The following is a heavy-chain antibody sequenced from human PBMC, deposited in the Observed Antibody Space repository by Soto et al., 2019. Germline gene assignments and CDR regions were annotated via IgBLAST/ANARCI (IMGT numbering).Heavy chain of an antibody. J-gene: IGHJ4*02. D-gene: IGHD1-26*01. CDR1: GGSVSSISYC. CDR2: ISYSGST. Sequence: QLQLQESGPGLVKPSETLSLTCTVSGGSVSSISYCWGWIRQPPGKGLEGIGSISYSGSTYCNPSLKSRLTILVDTSKNQFYLKLSSVIAADTAVYYCARHRPTRCYYAFDSWGQGTLVTVSS. V-gene: IGHV4-39*01. CDR3: ARHRPTRCYYAFDS.